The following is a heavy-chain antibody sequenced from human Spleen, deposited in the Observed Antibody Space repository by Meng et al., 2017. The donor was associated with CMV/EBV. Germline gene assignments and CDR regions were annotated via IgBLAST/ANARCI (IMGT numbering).Heavy chain of an antibody. J-gene: IGHJ4*02. Sequence: SGSTFTSYGITWVRQAPGQGLEWMGWISPHNGDTKFAQKFQDRVTMTTDTPMTTAYLGLRSLRSDDTAVYYCARGIKIRNGYNLLDYWGQGTLVTVSS. CDR3: ARGIKIRNGYNLLDY. V-gene: IGHV1-18*01. D-gene: IGHD5-24*01. CDR2: ISPHNGDT. CDR1: GSTFTSYG.